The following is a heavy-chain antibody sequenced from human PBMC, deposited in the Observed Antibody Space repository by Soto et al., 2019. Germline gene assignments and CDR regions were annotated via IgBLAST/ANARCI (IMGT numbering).Heavy chain of an antibody. CDR2: IYWDDDK. CDR3: AHRDLVATGAPTFDY. V-gene: IGHV2-5*02. Sequence: SGPTLVNPTQTLTLTCTFSGFSLSTSGVGVGWIRQPPGKALEWLALIYWDDDKRYSPSLKSRLTITKDTSKNQVVLTMTNMAPVDTATYYCAHRDLVATGAPTFDYWGQGTPVTVSS. J-gene: IGHJ4*02. CDR1: GFSLSTSGVG. D-gene: IGHD5-12*01.